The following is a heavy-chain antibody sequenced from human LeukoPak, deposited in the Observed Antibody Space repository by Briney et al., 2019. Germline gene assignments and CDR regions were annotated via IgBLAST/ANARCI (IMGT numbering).Heavy chain of an antibody. CDR3: ARDSASIAAAVYWYFDL. Sequence: GGSLRLSCAASGFTFSSFAMTWVRQAPGKGLEWVAVIWYDGSNEYYADSVRGRFTISRDNSKNTLYLQMNSLRAEDSAVYFCARDSASIAAAVYWYFDLWGRGTLVTVSS. J-gene: IGHJ2*01. V-gene: IGHV3-33*08. CDR2: IWYDGSNE. D-gene: IGHD6-13*01. CDR1: GFTFSSFA.